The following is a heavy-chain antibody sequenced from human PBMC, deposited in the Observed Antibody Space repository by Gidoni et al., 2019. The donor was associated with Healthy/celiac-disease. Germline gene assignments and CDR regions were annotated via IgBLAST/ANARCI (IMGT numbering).Heavy chain of an antibody. D-gene: IGHD6-13*01. CDR1: GGSFSGYY. CDR2: INHSGST. V-gene: IGHV4-34*01. CDR3: AAPSSWHYFDY. J-gene: IGHJ4*02. Sequence: QVQLQQWGAGLLKPSETLFLTCPVSGGSFSGYYWSWLRQPPGQGLEWSGEINHSGSTNYSPSLKSRVTISVDTSKNQFSLKLSSVTAADTAVYYCAAPSSWHYFDYWGQGTLVTVSS.